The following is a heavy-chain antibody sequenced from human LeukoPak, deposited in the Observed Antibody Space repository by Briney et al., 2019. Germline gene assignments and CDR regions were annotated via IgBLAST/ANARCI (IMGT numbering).Heavy chain of an antibody. J-gene: IGHJ6*03. V-gene: IGHV1-2*02. D-gene: IGHD1-26*01. Sequence: ASVKVSCKASGYTFTGYYMHWVRQAPGQGLEWMGWINPNSGGTNYAQKFQGRVTMTRDTSISIAYMELSRLRSDDTAVYYCARDGRELLTDYYYYYMDVWGKGTTVTISS. CDR2: INPNSGGT. CDR3: ARDGRELLTDYYYYYMDV. CDR1: GYTFTGYY.